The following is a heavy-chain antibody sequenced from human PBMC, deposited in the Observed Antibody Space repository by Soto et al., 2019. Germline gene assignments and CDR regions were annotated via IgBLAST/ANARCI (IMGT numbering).Heavy chain of an antibody. CDR2: LYYSGNT. CDR3: ARMYNSGFYQPAGDYFFYGMDV. CDR1: GDSISDYC. Sequence: SETLSLTCTVSGDSISDYCWCWIRHPAGTGLEWVGRLYYSGNTKSNPSLKIQVTISANIPKTQLSLSLRAVTAAASASYYCARMYNSGFYQPAGDYFFYGMDVWGQGTTVTVSS. D-gene: IGHD6-19*01. J-gene: IGHJ6*02. V-gene: IGHV4-4*07.